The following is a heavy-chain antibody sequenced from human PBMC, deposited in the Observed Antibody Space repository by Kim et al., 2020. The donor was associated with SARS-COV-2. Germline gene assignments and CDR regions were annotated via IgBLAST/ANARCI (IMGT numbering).Heavy chain of an antibody. CDR3: ARDREYGGSYFFDY. V-gene: IGHV4-4*07. Sequence: PSLKRRVTMSVATSKTQFSLKLSSVTAADTAVYYCARDREYGGSYFFDYWGQGTLVTVSS. J-gene: IGHJ4*02. D-gene: IGHD1-26*01.